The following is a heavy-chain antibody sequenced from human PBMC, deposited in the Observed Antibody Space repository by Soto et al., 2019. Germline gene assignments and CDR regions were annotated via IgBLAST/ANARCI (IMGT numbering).Heavy chain of an antibody. CDR2: IIPILGIA. CDR3: ARVTRGDCSGGSCYSYYFYYGMDV. Sequence: QVQLVQSGAEVKKPGSSVKVSCKASGGTFSSYTISWVRQAPGQGLEWMGRIIPILGIANCAQKFQGRVRITADKSTSTDYMDLRSLRSEDTAVYYCARVTRGDCSGGSCYSYYFYYGMDVWGQATTVSVSS. J-gene: IGHJ6*02. V-gene: IGHV1-69*02. D-gene: IGHD2-15*01. CDR1: GGTFSSYT.